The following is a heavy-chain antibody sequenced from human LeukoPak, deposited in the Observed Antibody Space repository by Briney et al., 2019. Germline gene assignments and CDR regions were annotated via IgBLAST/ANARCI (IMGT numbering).Heavy chain of an antibody. CDR1: GFTFGDYA. J-gene: IGHJ4*02. V-gene: IGHV3-49*04. CDR3: TRKYYYDSSGYWD. Sequence: PGGSLRLSCTASGFTFGDYAMSWVRQAPGKGLEWVGFIRSKAYGGTTEYAASVKGRFTISRDDSKSIAYLQMNSLKTEDTAVYYCTRKYYYDSSGYWDWGQGTLVTVSS. D-gene: IGHD3-22*01. CDR2: IRSKAYGGTT.